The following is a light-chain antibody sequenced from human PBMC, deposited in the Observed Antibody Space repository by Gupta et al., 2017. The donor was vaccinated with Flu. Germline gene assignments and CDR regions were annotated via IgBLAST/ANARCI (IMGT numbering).Light chain of an antibody. CDR2: AAS. V-gene: IGKV1-16*02. CDR1: QSISND. CDR3: QQYNSYPWT. J-gene: IGKJ1*01. Sequence: PSLLSASVGDRVTITCRASQSISNDLDWFQQKPGKAPKFLIYAASSLKSGVPSKFSGSGSGTDFTLTISSLQPEDFATYYCQQYNSYPWTFGQGTKVEIK.